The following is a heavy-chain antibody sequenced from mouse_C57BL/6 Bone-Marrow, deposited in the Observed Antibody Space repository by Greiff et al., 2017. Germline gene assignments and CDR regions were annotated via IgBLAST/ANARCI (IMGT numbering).Heavy chain of an antibody. V-gene: IGHV5-6*01. Sequence: EVKLMESGGDLVKPGGSLKLSCAASGFTFSSYGMSWVRQTPDKRLEWVATISSGGSYHYYPDSVKGRFTLSRDNAKNTLYLQMSSLKSEDTSMYYCARSELYVGFAYWGQGTLVTVSA. D-gene: IGHD1-1*01. CDR3: ARSELYVGFAY. J-gene: IGHJ3*01. CDR1: GFTFSSYG. CDR2: ISSGGSYH.